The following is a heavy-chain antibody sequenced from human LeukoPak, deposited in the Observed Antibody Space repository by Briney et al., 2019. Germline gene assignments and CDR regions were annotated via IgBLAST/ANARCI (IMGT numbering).Heavy chain of an antibody. CDR2: ISSSSSYI. CDR1: GFTFSSYS. J-gene: IGHJ4*02. V-gene: IGHV3-21*01. D-gene: IGHD2-15*01. CDR3: ARDSFICSGGSCYTPRQRPGGFDY. Sequence: AGGSLRLFCAASGFTFSSYSMNWVRQAPGKGLEWVSSISSSSSYIYYADSVKGRFTISRDNAKNSLYLQMNSLRAEDTAVYYCARDSFICSGGSCYTPRQRPGGFDYWGQGTLVTVSS.